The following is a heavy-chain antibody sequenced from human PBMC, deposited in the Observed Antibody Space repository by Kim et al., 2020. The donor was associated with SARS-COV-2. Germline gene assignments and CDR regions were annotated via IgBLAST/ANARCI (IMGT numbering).Heavy chain of an antibody. Sequence: SETLSLTCAVYGGSFSGYYWSWIRQPPGKGLEWIGEINHSGSTNYNPSLKSRVTISVDTSKNQFSLKLSSVTAADTAVYYCARGRYYYGSGSYYTHYFDYWGQGTLVTVSS. CDR1: GGSFSGYY. CDR3: ARGRYYYGSGSYYTHYFDY. D-gene: IGHD3-10*01. V-gene: IGHV4-34*01. J-gene: IGHJ4*02. CDR2: INHSGST.